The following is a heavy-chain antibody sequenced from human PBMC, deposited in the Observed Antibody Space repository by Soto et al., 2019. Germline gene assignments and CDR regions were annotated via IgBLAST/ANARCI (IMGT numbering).Heavy chain of an antibody. CDR2: ISYDGSNK. CDR3: ARGYSYGYDYYYYGMDV. J-gene: IGHJ6*02. Sequence: QVQLVESGGGVVQPGRSLRLSCAASGFTFSSYAMHWVRQAPGKGLEWVAVISYDGSNKYYADSVKGRFTISRDNSKNTLYLQMYSLRAEDTAVYYCARGYSYGYDYYYYGMDVWGQGTTVTVSS. CDR1: GFTFSSYA. V-gene: IGHV3-30-3*01. D-gene: IGHD5-18*01.